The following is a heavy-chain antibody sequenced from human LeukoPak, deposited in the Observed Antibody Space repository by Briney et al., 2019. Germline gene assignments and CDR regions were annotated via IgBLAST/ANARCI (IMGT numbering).Heavy chain of an antibody. J-gene: IGHJ4*02. CDR1: GFTFSNAW. D-gene: IGHD6-6*01. V-gene: IGHV3-21*01. Sequence: GGSLRLSCAASGFTFSNAWMSWVRQAPGKGLEWVSSISSSSSHIYYADSVKGRFTISRDNAKNSLYLQMNSLRVDDTAVYYCAAAEYSSSSGGYWGQGTLVTVSS. CDR3: AAAEYSSSSGGY. CDR2: ISSSSSHI.